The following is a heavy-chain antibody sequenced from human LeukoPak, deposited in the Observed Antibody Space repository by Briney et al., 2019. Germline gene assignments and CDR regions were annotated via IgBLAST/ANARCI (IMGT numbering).Heavy chain of an antibody. J-gene: IGHJ6*03. CDR3: ARDQRISGYYYMDV. CDR2: INPSGGST. D-gene: IGHD1-26*01. Sequence: GASVKVSCKASGYTFTSYYMHWVRQAPGQGLEWMGIINPSGGSTSYAQKFQGRVTMTRDTSISTAYMELSRLRSDDTAVYYCARDQRISGYYYMDVWGKGTTVTVSS. V-gene: IGHV1-46*01. CDR1: GYTFTSYY.